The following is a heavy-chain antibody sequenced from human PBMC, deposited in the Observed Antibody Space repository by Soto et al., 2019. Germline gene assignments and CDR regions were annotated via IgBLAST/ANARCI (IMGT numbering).Heavy chain of an antibody. Sequence: EVQLVESGGGLVQPGGSLRLSCAASGFTFSSYWMSWVRQAPGKGLEWVANIKQDGSEKCNVDSVKGRFTISRDIAKNSLYLQMNSLRAEDTAVYYCARRSISWYPPICYFDLWGRGTLVTVSS. CDR1: GFTFSSYW. J-gene: IGHJ2*01. CDR3: ARRSISWYPPICYFDL. V-gene: IGHV3-7*03. CDR2: IKQDGSEK. D-gene: IGHD6-13*01.